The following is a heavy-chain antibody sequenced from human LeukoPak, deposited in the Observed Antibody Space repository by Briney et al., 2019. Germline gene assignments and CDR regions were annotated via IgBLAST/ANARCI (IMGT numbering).Heavy chain of an antibody. J-gene: IGHJ6*03. CDR1: GFTFSSYG. CDR2: IRYDGSNK. V-gene: IGHV3-30*02. D-gene: IGHD3-10*01. CDR3: AKGSRGSGSYSYYYYYYMDV. Sequence: PGGSLRLSCAASGFTFSSYGMHWVRQAPGKGLEWVAFIRYDGSNKYYADSVKGRFTISRDNSKNTLYLQMNSLRAEGTAVYYCAKGSRGSGSYSYYYYYYMDVWGKGTTVTISS.